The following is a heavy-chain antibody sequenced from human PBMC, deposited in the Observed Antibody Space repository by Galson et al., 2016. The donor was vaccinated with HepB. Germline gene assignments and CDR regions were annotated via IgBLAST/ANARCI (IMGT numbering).Heavy chain of an antibody. Sequence: PPGKGLEWIGSIYYSGNTYYNPSLKSRVTISVDTSKNQFSLKLSSVTAADTAVYYCARSDCSSTSCYGNDPFDIWGQGTMVTVSS. CDR3: ARSDCSSTSCYGNDPFDI. CDR2: IYYSGNT. D-gene: IGHD2-2*01. V-gene: IGHV4-39*01. J-gene: IGHJ3*02.